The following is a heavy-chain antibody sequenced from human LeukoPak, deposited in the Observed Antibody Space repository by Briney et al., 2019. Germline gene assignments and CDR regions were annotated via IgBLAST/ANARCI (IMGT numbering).Heavy chain of an antibody. CDR3: ASLGGASRGC. Sequence: GGSLRLSCTAPGFTVNANNMNWVRQAPGKGLEWFSLVYAGGATHHAESVKGRFTISRDSSSETLHLQMNSLTTDDTGVYYCASLGGASRGCWGQGILVTVSS. CDR1: GFTVNANN. CDR2: VYAGGAT. V-gene: IGHV3-66*02. J-gene: IGHJ4*02. D-gene: IGHD3-3*01.